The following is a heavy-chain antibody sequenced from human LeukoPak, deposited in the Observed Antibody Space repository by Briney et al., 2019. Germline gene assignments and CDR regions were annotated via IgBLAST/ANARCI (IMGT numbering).Heavy chain of an antibody. CDR3: AKDRAIAAAGYYFDY. V-gene: IGHV3-9*01. D-gene: IGHD6-13*01. J-gene: IGHJ4*02. CDR2: ISWNSGSI. CDR1: GFTFDDYA. Sequence: QAGGSLRLSCAASGFTFDDYAMHWARQAPGKGLEWVSGISWNSGSIGYADSVKGRFTISRDNAKNSLYLQMNSLRAEDTALYYCAKDRAIAAAGYYFDYWGQGTLVTVSS.